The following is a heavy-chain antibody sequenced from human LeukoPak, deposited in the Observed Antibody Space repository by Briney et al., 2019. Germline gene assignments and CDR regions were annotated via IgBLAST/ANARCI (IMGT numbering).Heavy chain of an antibody. D-gene: IGHD6-19*01. J-gene: IGHJ3*02. Sequence: ASVKVSCKASGYTFTGYYMHWVRQAPGQGLEWMGWINPNSGGTNYAQEFQGRVTMTRDTSISTAYMELSRLRSDDTAVYYCAGAGTWADAFDIWGQGTMVTVSS. CDR3: AGAGTWADAFDI. V-gene: IGHV1-2*02. CDR2: INPNSGGT. CDR1: GYTFTGYY.